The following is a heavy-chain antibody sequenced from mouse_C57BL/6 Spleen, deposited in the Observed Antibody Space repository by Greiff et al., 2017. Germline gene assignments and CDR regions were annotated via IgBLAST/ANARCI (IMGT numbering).Heavy chain of an antibody. CDR2: IDPSDSET. Sequence: QVQLQQPGAELVRPGSSVKLSCKASGYTFTSYWMHWVKQRPIQGLEWIGNIDPSDSETHYNQKFKDKATLTVDKSSSTAYMQLSSLTSEDSAVYYCSRSEDGYSPFAYWGQGTLVTVSA. CDR3: SRSEDGYSPFAY. CDR1: GYTFTSYW. J-gene: IGHJ3*01. D-gene: IGHD2-3*01. V-gene: IGHV1-52*01.